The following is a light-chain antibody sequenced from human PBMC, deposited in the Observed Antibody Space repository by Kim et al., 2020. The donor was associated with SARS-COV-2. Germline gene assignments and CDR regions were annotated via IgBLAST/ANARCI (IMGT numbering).Light chain of an antibody. V-gene: IGLV3-19*01. CDR2: GKN. CDR1: SLRSYY. Sequence: VALGQKVRITCQGDSLRSYYATWYQQKPGQAPILVIYGKNNRPSGIPDRFSGSSSGNTASLTITGTQAGDGADYYCNSRDSNDNVVFGGGTQLTVL. CDR3: NSRDSNDNVV. J-gene: IGLJ2*01.